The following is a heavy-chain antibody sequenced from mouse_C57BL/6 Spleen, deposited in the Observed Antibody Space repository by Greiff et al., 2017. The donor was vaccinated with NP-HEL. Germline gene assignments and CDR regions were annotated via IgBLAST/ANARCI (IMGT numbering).Heavy chain of an antibody. D-gene: IGHD2-1*01. CDR1: GFTFSSYG. CDR3: ARHLYYGNHGAMDY. CDR2: ISSGGSYT. V-gene: IGHV5-6*01. J-gene: IGHJ4*01. Sequence: VQLKESGGDLVKPGGSLKLSCAASGFTFSSYGMSWVRQTPDKRLEWVATISSGGSYTYYPDSVKGRFTISRDNAKNTLYLQMSSLKSEDTAMYYCARHLYYGNHGAMDYWGQGTSVTVAS.